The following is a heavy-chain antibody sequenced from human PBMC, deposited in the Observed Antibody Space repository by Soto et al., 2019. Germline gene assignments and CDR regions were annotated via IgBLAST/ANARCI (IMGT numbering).Heavy chain of an antibody. CDR1: GFTFSTYA. CDR3: AVGSQRLRYFPGSAFDI. CDR2: ISGSGGST. V-gene: IGHV3-23*01. D-gene: IGHD3-9*01. J-gene: IGHJ3*02. Sequence: GGSLRLSCAASGFTFSTYAMSWVRQAPGKGLEWVSAISGSGGSTYYADSVKGRFTISRDNSKNTLYLQMNSLRAEDTAVYYCAVGSQRLRYFPGSAFDIWGQGTMVTVSS.